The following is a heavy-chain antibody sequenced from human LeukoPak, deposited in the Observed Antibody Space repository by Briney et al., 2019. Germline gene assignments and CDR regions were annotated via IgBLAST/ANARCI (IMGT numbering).Heavy chain of an antibody. CDR3: ARGRTANYGTYYFDY. CDR2: IIPILGIA. D-gene: IGHD4/OR15-4a*01. J-gene: IGHJ4*02. V-gene: IGHV1-69*04. CDR1: GGTFSSYA. Sequence: SVKVSCKASGGTFSSYAISWVRQAPGQGLEWMGRIIPILGIANYAQKLQGRVTITADKSTSTAYMELSSLRSEDTAVYYCARGRTANYGTYYFDYWGQGTLVTVSS.